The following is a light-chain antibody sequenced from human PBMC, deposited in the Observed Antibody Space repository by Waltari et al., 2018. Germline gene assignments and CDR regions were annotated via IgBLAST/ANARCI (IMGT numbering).Light chain of an antibody. J-gene: IGKJ3*01. Sequence: EIVMTQSPATLSVSPWARATLSCGASQSVSNNLAWYQQAPGQAPRLLIYDASTRATGIPVRFSGSGAGTEFTLTIRSLQSEDFLVYYCQQYNNWPFTFGPGTKVDIK. CDR1: QSVSNN. CDR2: DAS. V-gene: IGKV3-15*01. CDR3: QQYNNWPFT.